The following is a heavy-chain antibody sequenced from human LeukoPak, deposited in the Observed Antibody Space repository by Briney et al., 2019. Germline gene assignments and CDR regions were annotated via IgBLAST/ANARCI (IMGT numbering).Heavy chain of an antibody. CDR3: ARTGLGLYSFDY. V-gene: IGHV3-48*01. CDR2: IDTGTSTI. D-gene: IGHD3/OR15-3a*01. Sequence: GGSLRLSCAASGFTFSTYSMNWVRQAPGKGLEWVSYIDTGTSTIHYADSVKGRFTISRDNAKNSVYLQMNSLRLEDTAVYYCARTGLGLYSFDYWGRGTLVTVSS. J-gene: IGHJ4*02. CDR1: GFTFSTYS.